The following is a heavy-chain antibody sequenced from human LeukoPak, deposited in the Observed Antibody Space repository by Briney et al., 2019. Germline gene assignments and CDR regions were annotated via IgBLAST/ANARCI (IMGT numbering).Heavy chain of an antibody. CDR1: GFTFSSYA. D-gene: IGHD6-6*01. J-gene: IGHJ4*02. Sequence: PGGSLRLSCAASGFTFSSYAMSWVRQAPGKGLVWVSRINSDGSSTSYADSVKGRFTISRDNAKNTLYLQMNSLRAEDTAVYYCARDPACSSSSESPIDYWGQGTLVTVSS. V-gene: IGHV3-74*01. CDR3: ARDPACSSSSESPIDY. CDR2: INSDGSST.